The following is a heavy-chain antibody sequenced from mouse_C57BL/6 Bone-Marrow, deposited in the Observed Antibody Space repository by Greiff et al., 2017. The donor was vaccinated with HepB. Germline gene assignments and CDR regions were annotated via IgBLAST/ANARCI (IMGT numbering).Heavy chain of an antibody. CDR1: GYTFTSYG. D-gene: IGHD2-1*01. J-gene: IGHJ3*01. Sequence: VQLQQSGAELARPGASVKLSCKASGYTFTSYGISWVTQRTGQGLEWIGEIYPRSGNTYYNEKFKGKATLTADKSSSTAYMELRSLTSEDSAVYFCARYGNYVFWFAYWGQGTLVTVSA. CDR3: ARYGNYVFWFAY. CDR2: IYPRSGNT. V-gene: IGHV1-81*01.